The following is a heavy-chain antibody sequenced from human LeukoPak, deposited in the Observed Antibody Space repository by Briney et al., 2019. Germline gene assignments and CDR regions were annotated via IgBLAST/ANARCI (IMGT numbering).Heavy chain of an antibody. V-gene: IGHV3-23*01. D-gene: IGHD3-16*01. Sequence: PGGSLRLSCAASGFTFSSYAMSWVRQAPGKGLEWVSAISGSGGSTYYADSVEGRFTISRDNSKNTLYLRMNSLRAEDTAVYYCAKWTIFYDYVWGSYPTPGSGMDVWGQGTTVTVSS. CDR2: ISGSGGST. CDR3: AKWTIFYDYVWGSYPTPGSGMDV. J-gene: IGHJ6*02. CDR1: GFTFSSYA.